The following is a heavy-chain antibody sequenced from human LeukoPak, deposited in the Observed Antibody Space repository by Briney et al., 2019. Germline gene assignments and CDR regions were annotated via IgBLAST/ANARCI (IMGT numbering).Heavy chain of an antibody. Sequence: GGSLRLSCEASGFTFSGSAIHWVRQASGKGLEWIGRIRSKGDNHATAYAASVEGRFTIPRNDSTNTAYLQMNRLTTDDTGMYYCTRPTVATNSWGQGTLVTVSS. CDR1: GFTFSGSA. CDR3: TRPTVATNS. V-gene: IGHV3-73*01. J-gene: IGHJ4*02. CDR2: IRSKGDNHAT. D-gene: IGHD4-17*01.